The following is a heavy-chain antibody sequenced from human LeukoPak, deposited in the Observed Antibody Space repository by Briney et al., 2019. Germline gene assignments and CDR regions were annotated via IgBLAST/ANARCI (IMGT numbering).Heavy chain of an antibody. CDR1: GGSISSGSYY. D-gene: IGHD4-11*01. V-gene: IGHV4-61*02. CDR3: ARITDYSDYYYYSMDV. J-gene: IGHJ6*03. CDR2: IYTSGST. Sequence: PSQTLSLIRTVSGGSISSGSYYWSWIRQPAGKGLEWIGRIYTSGSTNYNPSLKGRVTISVDTSENQFSLKLSSVTAADTAVYYCARITDYSDYYYYSMDVWGTGTTVTVSS.